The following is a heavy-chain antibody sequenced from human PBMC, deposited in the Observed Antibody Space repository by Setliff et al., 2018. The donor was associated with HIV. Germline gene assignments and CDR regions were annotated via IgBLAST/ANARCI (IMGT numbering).Heavy chain of an antibody. D-gene: IGHD6-19*01. V-gene: IGHV4-61*09. CDR2: ISSTGST. Sequence: PSETLSLTCTVSGGSLRRGNYYWSWIRQPAGEGLEWIGHISSTGSTNYNPSLKNRVTLSLDTSMNQFSLKLRSVFAGDTAVYFCVRDPGYSRGWSGTTFDYWGQGTLVTVSS. CDR1: GGSLRRGNYY. J-gene: IGHJ4*02. CDR3: VRDPGYSRGWSGTTFDY.